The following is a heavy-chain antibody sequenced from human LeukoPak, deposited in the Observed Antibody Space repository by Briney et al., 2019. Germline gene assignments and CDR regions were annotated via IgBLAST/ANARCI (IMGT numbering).Heavy chain of an antibody. J-gene: IGHJ3*02. V-gene: IGHV3-53*01. CDR1: GFTVSSNY. D-gene: IGHD2-2*02. Sequence: GGSLRLSCAASGFTVSSNYMTWVRQAPGKGLEWVSIIYTGGITYYADSVKGRFTISRDNSKNTLFLQMNSLRAEDTAVYYCARGLEVPGVIHGGGLDIWGQGTMVTVSS. CDR2: IYTGGIT. CDR3: ARGLEVPGVIHGGGLDI.